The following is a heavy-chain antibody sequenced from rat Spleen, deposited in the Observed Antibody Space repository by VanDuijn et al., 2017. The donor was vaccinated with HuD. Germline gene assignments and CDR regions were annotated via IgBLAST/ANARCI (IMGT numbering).Heavy chain of an antibody. Sequence: QVQLKESGPGLVQPSQTLSLTCTVSGFSLSNYGVIWVRQPPGKGLEWMGVIWGNGSPNYNSALKSRLSISRDTSKSQVFLKMNSLQTEDTAIYFCTRRGPGLYTTDGGDYFDYWGQGVMVTVSS. CDR1: GFSLSNYG. D-gene: IGHD1-6*01. J-gene: IGHJ2*01. V-gene: IGHV2-13*01. CDR2: IWGNGSP. CDR3: TRRGPGLYTTDGGDYFDY.